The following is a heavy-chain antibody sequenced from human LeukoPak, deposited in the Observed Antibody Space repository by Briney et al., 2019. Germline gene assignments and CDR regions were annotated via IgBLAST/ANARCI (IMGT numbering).Heavy chain of an antibody. CDR2: IKSNGDTT. CDR1: GFTFSNYA. V-gene: IGHV3-64*01. D-gene: IGHD6-25*01. Sequence: GGSLRLSCAASGFTFSNYAIHWVRQAPGKGLESVSAIKSNGDTTYYANSVKGRFTISRDNSKNTVYLQMGSLRAEDMAVYYGAKGRIQAAALYLDYWGQGTRVT. CDR3: AKGRIQAAALYLDY. J-gene: IGHJ4*02.